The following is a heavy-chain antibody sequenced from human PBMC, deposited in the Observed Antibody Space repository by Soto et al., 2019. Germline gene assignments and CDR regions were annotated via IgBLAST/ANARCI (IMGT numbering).Heavy chain of an antibody. V-gene: IGHV4-31*03. J-gene: IGHJ4*01. Sequence: PSETLSLTCTVSGGSISSGGCYWIWIRQRPGQDLEWIGYIYYSGSTYYNPSLKSRVTISVATSKNQFSLNLIAVTAADTGVYCFARAACGGDCYRFDYWGQGTLVTVSS. CDR1: GGSISSGGCY. CDR3: ARAACGGDCYRFDY. D-gene: IGHD2-21*02. CDR2: IYYSGST.